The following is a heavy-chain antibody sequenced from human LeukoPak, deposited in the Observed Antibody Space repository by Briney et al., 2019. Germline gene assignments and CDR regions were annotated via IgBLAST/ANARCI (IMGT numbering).Heavy chain of an antibody. CDR1: GYTFTSYD. V-gene: IGHV1-8*01. Sequence: ASVKVSCKASGYTFTSYDINWVRQATGQGLEWMGWMNPNSGNTGYAQKFQGRVTMTRNTSISTAYMELSSLRSEDTAVYCCARGRRSYYPLLYYFDYWGQGTLVTVSS. CDR2: MNPNSGNT. J-gene: IGHJ4*02. D-gene: IGHD1-26*01. CDR3: ARGRRSYYPLLYYFDY.